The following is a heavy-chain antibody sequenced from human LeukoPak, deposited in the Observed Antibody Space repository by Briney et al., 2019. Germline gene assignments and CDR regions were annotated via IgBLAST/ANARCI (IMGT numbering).Heavy chain of an antibody. J-gene: IGHJ4*02. CDR1: GGTFSSYA. CDR2: VIPFLDTT. D-gene: IGHD2-15*01. V-gene: IGHV1-69*10. CDR3: ATPFQLDSGALFATGVES. Sequence: GASVKVSCKASGGTFSSYAISWVRQAPGQGLEWMGGVIPFLDTTKCAQKFQGRVTFITDKSTETVYMTLSSLTTDDTAMYYCATPFQLDSGALFATGVESWGQGTLVTVSS.